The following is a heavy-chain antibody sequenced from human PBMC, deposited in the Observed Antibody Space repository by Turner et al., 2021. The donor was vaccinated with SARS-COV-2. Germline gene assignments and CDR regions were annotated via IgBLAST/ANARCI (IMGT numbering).Heavy chain of an antibody. V-gene: IGHV1-24*01. CDR3: ATVFAVAGLSYGMDV. Sequence: QLQLVQTGAEVTKTGASVKVSCKVSGYTLTEVSMHWVRQAPGKGREWMGGFDPEDVETIYAQKFQGRVTMTEDTSTDTAYMELSSLRSEDTAVYYCATVFAVAGLSYGMDVWGQGTTVTVSS. D-gene: IGHD6-19*01. J-gene: IGHJ6*02. CDR2: FDPEDVET. CDR1: GYTLTEVS.